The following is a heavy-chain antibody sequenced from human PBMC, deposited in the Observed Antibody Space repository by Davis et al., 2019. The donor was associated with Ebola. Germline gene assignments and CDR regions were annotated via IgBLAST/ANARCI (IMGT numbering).Heavy chain of an antibody. D-gene: IGHD1-1*01. Sequence: GESLKISCAAAGFTFDQYWMHWVRQAPGKGLVWVSRINSDGSRTDYADSVKGRFTISRDNVKKTLYLQMNSLRPEDTAVYYCQGNTYDIDFWGRGTLVTVSS. CDR3: QGNTYDIDF. J-gene: IGHJ4*02. V-gene: IGHV3-74*01. CDR2: INSDGSRT. CDR1: GFTFDQYW.